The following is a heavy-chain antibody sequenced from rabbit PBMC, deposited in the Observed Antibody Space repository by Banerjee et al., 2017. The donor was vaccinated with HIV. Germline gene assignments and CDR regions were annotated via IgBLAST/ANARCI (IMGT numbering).Heavy chain of an antibody. CDR2: IYRDYGNT. D-gene: IGHD4-1*01. CDR1: GFDFSSYG. V-gene: IGHV1S47*01. Sequence: QEQLVESGGGLVQPGGSLKLSCVASGFDFSSYGVGWVRQAPGKGLEWIAYIYRDYGNTDYATWVNGRFTISLDNAQNTVFLQMTSLTAADTATYFCAGHHYSSGWNLDLWGQGTLVTVS. J-gene: IGHJ3*01. CDR3: AGHHYSSGWNLDL.